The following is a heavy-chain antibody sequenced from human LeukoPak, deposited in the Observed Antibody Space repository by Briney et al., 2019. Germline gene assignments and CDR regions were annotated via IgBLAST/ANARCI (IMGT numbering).Heavy chain of an antibody. CDR1: GFTFSDFW. V-gene: IGHV3-7*02. D-gene: IGHD3-10*01. CDR2: IKQDGSEK. J-gene: IGHJ6*02. CDR3: ARVGYGSGSYPPKDYGMDV. Sequence: GGSLRLSCAASGFTFSDFWMSWVRQAPGKGLEWVANIKQDGSEKYYVDSVKGRFTISRDNAKNSLYLQMNSLRAEDTAVYYCARVGYGSGSYPPKDYGMDVWGQGTTVTVSS.